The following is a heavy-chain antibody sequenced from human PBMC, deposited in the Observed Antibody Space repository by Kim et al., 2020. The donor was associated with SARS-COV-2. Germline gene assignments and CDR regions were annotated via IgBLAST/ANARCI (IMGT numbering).Heavy chain of an antibody. Sequence: SVKVSCKASGGTFSSYAISWVRQAPGQGLEWMGGIIPIFGTANYAQKFQGRVTITADESTSTAYMELSSLRSEDTAVYYCARAEDIVATTHYFYYYYGMDVWGQGTTVTVSS. V-gene: IGHV1-69*13. CDR3: ARAEDIVATTHYFYYYYGMDV. J-gene: IGHJ6*02. CDR1: GGTFSSYA. D-gene: IGHD5-12*01. CDR2: IIPIFGTA.